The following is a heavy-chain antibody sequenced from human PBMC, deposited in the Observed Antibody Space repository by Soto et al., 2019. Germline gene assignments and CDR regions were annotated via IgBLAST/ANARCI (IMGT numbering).Heavy chain of an antibody. J-gene: IGHJ3*02. CDR1: GGSISSYY. CDR3: ARQQPYSGSYYLDAFDI. CDR2: IYYSGST. D-gene: IGHD1-26*01. V-gene: IGHV4-59*08. Sequence: SQTLSLTCTVSGGSISSYYWSWIRQPPGKGLEWIGYIYYSGSTNYNPSLKSRVTISVDTSKNQFSLKLSSVTAADTAVYYCARQQPYSGSYYLDAFDIWGQGTMVTVSS.